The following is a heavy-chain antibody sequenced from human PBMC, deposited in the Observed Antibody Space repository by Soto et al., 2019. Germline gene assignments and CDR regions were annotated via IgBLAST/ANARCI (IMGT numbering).Heavy chain of an antibody. V-gene: IGHV3-30*03. J-gene: IGHJ4*02. CDR2: ISYDGSNK. CDR1: GFTFSSYG. D-gene: IGHD3-10*01. CDR3: ARDGGRGVLWFGELQY. Sequence: QVQLVESGGGVVQPGRSLRLSCAASGFTFSSYGMHWVRQAPGKGLEWVAVISYDGSNKYYADSVKGRFTISRDNSKNTRDVQMSSVRAEDTAVYYCARDGGRGVLWFGELQYWGQGTLVTVSS.